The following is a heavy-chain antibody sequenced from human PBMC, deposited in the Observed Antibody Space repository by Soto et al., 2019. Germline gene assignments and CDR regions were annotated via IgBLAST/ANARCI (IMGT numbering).Heavy chain of an antibody. Sequence: PSETLSLTCAVSGYSISSGYYWGWIRQPPGKGLEWIGSIYHSGSTYYNPSLKSRVTISVDTSKNQFSLKLSSVTAADTAVYYCARDGEYYYDSSGYYYLWFDPWGQGTLVTVSS. D-gene: IGHD3-22*01. CDR1: GYSISSGYY. J-gene: IGHJ5*02. CDR3: ARDGEYYYDSSGYYYLWFDP. V-gene: IGHV4-38-2*02. CDR2: IYHSGST.